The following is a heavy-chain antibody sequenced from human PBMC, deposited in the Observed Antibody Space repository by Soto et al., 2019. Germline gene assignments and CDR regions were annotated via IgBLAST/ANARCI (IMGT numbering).Heavy chain of an antibody. Sequence: ETLSLTCTVSGGSVSSSSYYWGWVRQPPGKGLEWIGSVYYSGSTYYNPSLESRVTISVDTSKNQFSLKLMSMTAADTAVYYCARRGERSSSLFDYWGQGTLVTVSS. CDR1: GGSVSSSSYY. V-gene: IGHV4-39*01. D-gene: IGHD6-13*01. CDR2: VYYSGST. CDR3: ARRGERSSSLFDY. J-gene: IGHJ4*02.